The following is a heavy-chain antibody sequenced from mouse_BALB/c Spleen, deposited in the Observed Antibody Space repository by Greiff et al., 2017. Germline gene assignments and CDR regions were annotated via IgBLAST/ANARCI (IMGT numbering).Heavy chain of an antibody. CDR2: INPYNGDT. Sequence: EVQLQQSGPELVKPGASVKISCKASGYSFTGYFMNWVMQSHGKSLEWIGRINPYNGDTFYNQKFKGKATLTVDKSSSTAHMELRSLASEDSAVYYCARENYGAWFAYWGQGTLVTVSA. CDR3: ARENYGAWFAY. J-gene: IGHJ3*01. D-gene: IGHD1-2*01. CDR1: GYSFTGYF. V-gene: IGHV1-20*02.